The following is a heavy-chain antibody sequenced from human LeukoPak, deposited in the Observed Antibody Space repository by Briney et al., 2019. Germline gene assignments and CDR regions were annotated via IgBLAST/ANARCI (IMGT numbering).Heavy chain of an antibody. CDR2: IYYSGST. D-gene: IGHD6-13*01. V-gene: IGHV4-31*03. CDR3: AKDRGAAAGTHFQH. Sequence: PSETLSLTCTVSGGSISSGGYYWSWIRQHPGKGLEWIGYIYYSGSTYYNPSLKSRVTISVDTSKNQFSLKLSSVTAADTAVYYCAKDRGAAAGTHFQHWGQGTLVTVSS. J-gene: IGHJ1*01. CDR1: GGSISSGGYY.